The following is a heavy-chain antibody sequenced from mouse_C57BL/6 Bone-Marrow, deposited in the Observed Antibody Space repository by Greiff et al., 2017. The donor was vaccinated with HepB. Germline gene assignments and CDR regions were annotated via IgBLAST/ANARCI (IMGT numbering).Heavy chain of an antibody. J-gene: IGHJ1*03. CDR1: GYTFTSYG. CDR3: ASPLITTVVATSYWYFDV. D-gene: IGHD1-1*01. CDR2: IYPRSGNT. Sequence: VKLMESGAELARPGASVKLSCKASGYTFTSYGISWVKQRTGQGLEWIGEIYPRSGNTYYNEKFKGKATLTADKSSSTAYMELRSLTSEDSAVYFCASPLITTVVATSYWYFDVWGTGTTVTVSS. V-gene: IGHV1-81*01.